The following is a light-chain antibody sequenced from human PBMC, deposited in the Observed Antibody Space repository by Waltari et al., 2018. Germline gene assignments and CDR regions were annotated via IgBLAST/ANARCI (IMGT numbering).Light chain of an antibody. CDR3: SSHAGSWV. CDR1: SSDIGDYNF. CDR2: EVS. V-gene: IGLV2-8*02. J-gene: IGLJ3*02. Sequence: QSALTQPPSASRSPGQSVTISCTGTSSDIGDYNFVSWYQQHPGKAPKVLIYEVSKRPSGVPDRFSGSKSGNTASMTVSGLQAEDEADYYCSSHAGSWVFGGGTKLTVL.